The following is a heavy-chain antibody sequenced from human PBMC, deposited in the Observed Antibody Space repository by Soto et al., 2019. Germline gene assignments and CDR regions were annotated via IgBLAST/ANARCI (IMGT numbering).Heavy chain of an antibody. D-gene: IGHD6-6*01. J-gene: IGHJ6*02. CDR2: ISYDGSNK. Sequence: GGSLRLSCAASGFTFSSYAMHWVRQAPGKGLEWVAVISYDGSNKYYADSVKGRFTISRDNYKNTLYLQMNSLRAEDTAVYYCARDPSWSIAALGYYYGMDVWGQGTTVTVSS. V-gene: IGHV3-30-3*01. CDR3: ARDPSWSIAALGYYYGMDV. CDR1: GFTFSSYA.